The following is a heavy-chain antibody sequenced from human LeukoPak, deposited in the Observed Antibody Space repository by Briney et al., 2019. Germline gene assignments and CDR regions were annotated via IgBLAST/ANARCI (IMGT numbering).Heavy chain of an antibody. CDR2: IYTSGST. CDR3: ARVGGSNFPPYYYYYMDV. D-gene: IGHD1-26*01. Sequence: SETLSLTCTVSGGSISSGSYYWSWIRQPAGKGLEWIGRIYTSGSTYYNPSLTSRVTISVDTSKNHFSLKLSSVTAADTAVYYCARVGGSNFPPYYYYYMDVWGKGTTVTISS. V-gene: IGHV4-61*02. CDR1: GGSISSGSYY. J-gene: IGHJ6*03.